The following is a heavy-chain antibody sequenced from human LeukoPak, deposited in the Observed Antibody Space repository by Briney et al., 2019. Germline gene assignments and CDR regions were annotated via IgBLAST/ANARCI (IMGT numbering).Heavy chain of an antibody. D-gene: IGHD4-23*01. J-gene: IGHJ4*02. Sequence: PSETLSLTCTVSGGSISSSGHYWGWIRQPPGKGLEWIGGIHYSGITHYSPFLKGRVTISVDTSKSQFSLKLSSVTAADTAVYYCARGTMVVTPVSFDYWGQGTLVTVSS. CDR2: IHYSGIT. CDR3: ARGTMVVTPVSFDY. CDR1: GGSISSSGHY. V-gene: IGHV4-39*01.